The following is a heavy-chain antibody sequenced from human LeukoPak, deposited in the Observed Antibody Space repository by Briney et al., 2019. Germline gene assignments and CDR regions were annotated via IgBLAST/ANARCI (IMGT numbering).Heavy chain of an antibody. CDR3: AGKVASGY. CDR2: ISSDGNTK. J-gene: IGHJ4*02. D-gene: IGHD5-12*01. Sequence: PGGSLRVSCAASGFTFSRYGVHWVRQSLGKGLEWVAVISSDGNTKYSADPVQGRFTISRDNSKNTLDLQRNSLRAEDTAVYYCAGKVASGYGGQGTLVTVSS. CDR1: GFTFSRYG. V-gene: IGHV3-30*12.